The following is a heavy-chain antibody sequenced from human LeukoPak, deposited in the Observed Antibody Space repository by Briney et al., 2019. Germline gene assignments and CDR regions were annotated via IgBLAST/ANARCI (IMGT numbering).Heavy chain of an antibody. D-gene: IGHD1-26*01. CDR2: ISYSGSYI. J-gene: IGHJ4*02. CDR3: VRDRGTYRPIDY. Sequence: GGSLRLSCVASAFSLNTYNMNWVRQAPGKGLEWVSSISYSGSYIYYADSVKGRFTISRDNAQNSLYLQMNSLRADDTAVYYCVRDRGTYRPIDYWGQGTLVAVSS. CDR1: AFSLNTYN. V-gene: IGHV3-21*04.